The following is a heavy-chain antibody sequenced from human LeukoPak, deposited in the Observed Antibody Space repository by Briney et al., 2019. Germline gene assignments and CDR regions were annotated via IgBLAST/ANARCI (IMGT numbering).Heavy chain of an antibody. CDR2: ISYDGSNK. D-gene: IGHD5-12*01. J-gene: IGHJ4*02. CDR3: AKGPGYTDYDFGDY. Sequence: GGSLRLSCAASGFTFSSYAMHWVRQAPGKGLEWVAVISYDGSNKYYADSVKGRFTISRDNSKNTLYLQMNSLRAEDTALYYCAKGPGYTDYDFGDYWGQGTLVTVSS. CDR1: GFTFSSYA. V-gene: IGHV3-30-3*01.